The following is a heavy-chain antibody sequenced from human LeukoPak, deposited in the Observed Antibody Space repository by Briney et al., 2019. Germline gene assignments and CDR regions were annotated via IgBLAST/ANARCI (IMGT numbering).Heavy chain of an antibody. Sequence: SETLSLTCTVSGGSISSGGYYWSWIRQHPGKGLEWIGYIYYSGSTYYNPSLKSRVTISVDTSKNQFSLKLSSVTAADTAVYYCARLPGFGELLSGLDYWGQGTLVTVSS. CDR2: IYYSGST. CDR3: ARLPGFGELLSGLDY. D-gene: IGHD3-10*01. J-gene: IGHJ4*02. V-gene: IGHV4-31*03. CDR1: GGSISSGGYY.